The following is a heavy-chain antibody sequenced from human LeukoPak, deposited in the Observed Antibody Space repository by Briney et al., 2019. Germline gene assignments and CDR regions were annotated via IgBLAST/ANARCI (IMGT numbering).Heavy chain of an antibody. CDR1: GGSIYSYY. J-gene: IGHJ4*02. D-gene: IGHD3-10*01. V-gene: IGHV4-59*01. CDR2: IYYTGNT. Sequence: PSETLSLTCTVSGGSIYSYYWSWIRQPPGKGLEWIGYIYYTGNTNYNPSLKSRVTISVDTSKNQFSLKLSSVTAADTAVYYCAGEDYYGSGSPGYWGQGTLVTVSS. CDR3: AGEDYYGSGSPGY.